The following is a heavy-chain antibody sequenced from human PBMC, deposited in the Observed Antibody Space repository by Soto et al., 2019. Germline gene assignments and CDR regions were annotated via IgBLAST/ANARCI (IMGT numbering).Heavy chain of an antibody. CDR2: IFANGHT. Sequence: SSETLSLTRIVSGGSISEKYWNWVRQPPGKGLEWIGLIFANGHTDYNPSLKSRVTMSVDASKNQFSLRLTSMTAADTAVYYCVASLAASGLNWLDPWGRGTLVTVSS. V-gene: IGHV4-4*07. CDR3: VASLAASGLNWLDP. J-gene: IGHJ5*02. D-gene: IGHD6-13*01. CDR1: GGSISEKY.